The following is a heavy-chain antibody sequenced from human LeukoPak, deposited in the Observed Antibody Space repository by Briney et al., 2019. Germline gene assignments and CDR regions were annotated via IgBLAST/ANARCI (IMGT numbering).Heavy chain of an antibody. V-gene: IGHV3-23*01. CDR2: ISGSGGST. D-gene: IGHD3-3*01. J-gene: IGHJ6*02. CDR3: AKGGTIFGVVAKIKYYYGMDV. CDR1: GFTFSSYA. Sequence: GGSLRLSCAASGFTFSSYAMSWVRQAPGKGLEWVSAISGSGGSTYYADSVKGRFTISRDNSENTLYLQMNSLRAEDTAVYYCAKGGTIFGVVAKIKYYYGMDVWGQGTTVTVSS.